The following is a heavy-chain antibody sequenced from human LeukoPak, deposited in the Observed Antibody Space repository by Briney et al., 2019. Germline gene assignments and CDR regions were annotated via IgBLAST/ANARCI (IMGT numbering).Heavy chain of an antibody. J-gene: IGHJ4*02. CDR1: GYTFISYG. CDR3: ARDTYYYDSSGYNPFDY. D-gene: IGHD3-22*01. Sequence: ASVKVSCKASGYTFISYGISWVRQAPGQGLEWMGWISAYNGNTNYAQKLQGRVTMTTDTSTSTAYMELRSLRSDDTAVYYCARDTYYYDSSGYNPFDYWGQGTLVTVSS. V-gene: IGHV1-18*01. CDR2: ISAYNGNT.